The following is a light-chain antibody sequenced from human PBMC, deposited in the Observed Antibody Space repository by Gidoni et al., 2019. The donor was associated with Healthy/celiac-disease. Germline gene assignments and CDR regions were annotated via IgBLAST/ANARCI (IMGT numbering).Light chain of an antibody. V-gene: IGKV4-1*01. CDR1: QSVLYSSNNKNY. CDR2: WAS. CDR3: QQYYSTPYT. Sequence: DIVMTQSPYSLAVSLGERDTITCKSSQSVLYSSNNKNYFTWDQQKPGQTPKLHIYWASTRESGVPDRFSGSGSGTDFTLTISSLQAEDVAGYYCQQYYSTPYTFGQGTKLEIK. J-gene: IGKJ2*01.